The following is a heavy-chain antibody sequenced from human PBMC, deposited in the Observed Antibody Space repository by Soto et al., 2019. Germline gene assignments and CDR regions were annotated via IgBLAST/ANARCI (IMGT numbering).Heavy chain of an antibody. CDR1: GYSVTRYW. D-gene: IGHD3-22*01. J-gene: IGHJ5*02. CDR3: ASSGSYYDSSGYYPS. CDR2: IDPSDSYP. V-gene: IGHV5-10-1*01. Sequence: AAVKSSWKGCGYSVTRYWKSWGRQMHENGLEWMRSIDPSDSYPNYSPSFQGSVTISADKSIISAYLQWSSLKASDTAMYYCASSGSYYDSSGYYPSWGQGTLVTVSS.